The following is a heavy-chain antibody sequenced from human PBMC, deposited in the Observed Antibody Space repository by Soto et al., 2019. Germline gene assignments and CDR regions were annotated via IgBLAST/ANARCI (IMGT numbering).Heavy chain of an antibody. Sequence: QVQLQESGPGLVKPSQTLSLTCTVSGASISSGDYYWTWIRQPPGKGLEWIGSIYYTGNTYYNPSLKSRVTISVDTSNNQFSLKLSSVTAADTAVYYCASASYESSTYYLDYWGQGTLVTVSS. D-gene: IGHD3-22*01. CDR2: IYYTGNT. J-gene: IGHJ4*02. CDR1: GASISSGDYY. CDR3: ASASYESSTYYLDY. V-gene: IGHV4-30-4*01.